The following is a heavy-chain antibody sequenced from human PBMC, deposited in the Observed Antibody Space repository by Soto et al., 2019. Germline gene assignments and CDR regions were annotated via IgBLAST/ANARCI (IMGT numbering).Heavy chain of an antibody. V-gene: IGHV4-59*01. CDR1: GGSISSYY. CDR2: IYYSGST. J-gene: IGHJ5*02. CDR3: AREVWMGYCSGGSCSSHNWFDP. Sequence: SETLSLTCAVSGGSISSYYWSWIRQPPGKGLEWIGYIYYSGSTNYNPSLKSRVTISVDTSKNQFSLKLSSVTAADTAVYYCAREVWMGYCSGGSCSSHNWFDPWGQGTLVTVSS. D-gene: IGHD2-15*01.